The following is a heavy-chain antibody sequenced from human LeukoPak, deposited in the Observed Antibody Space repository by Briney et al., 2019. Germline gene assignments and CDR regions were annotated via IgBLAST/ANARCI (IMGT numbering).Heavy chain of an antibody. V-gene: IGHV4-61*02. Sequence: SETLSLTCTVSGGSISSGSYYWSWIRQPAGKGLEWIGRIYTSGSTNYNPSLKSRVTISVDTSKNQFSLKLSSVTAADTVVYYCARDRNWFDPWGQGTLVTVSS. CDR2: IYTSGST. J-gene: IGHJ5*02. CDR3: ARDRNWFDP. CDR1: GGSISSGSYY.